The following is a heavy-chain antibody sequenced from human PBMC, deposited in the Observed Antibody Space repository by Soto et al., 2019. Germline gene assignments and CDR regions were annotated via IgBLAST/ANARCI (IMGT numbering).Heavy chain of an antibody. D-gene: IGHD3-22*01. CDR3: ARLYYDSRAYYWFEP. J-gene: IGHJ5*02. CDR1: GYSISRSSISSSSYY. CDR2: IYYSGST. V-gene: IGHV4-39*01. Sequence: SETLSLPCPVSGYSISRSSISSSSYYWGWIRQPPGKGLEWIGSIYYSGSTYDNPSLKSRVTISVDTSKNQFSLKLSSVTAADTAVYYCARLYYDSRAYYWFEPWGQGHLVIVSS.